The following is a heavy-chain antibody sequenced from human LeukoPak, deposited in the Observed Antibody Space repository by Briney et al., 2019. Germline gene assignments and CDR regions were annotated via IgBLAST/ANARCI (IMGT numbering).Heavy chain of an antibody. V-gene: IGHV4-59*01. CDR1: GGPISNYY. CDR3: TRRTGNDL. CDR2: IYNSGT. J-gene: IGHJ2*01. Sequence: SETLSLTCTVSGGPISNYYWNWIRQPPGKGLEWIGYIYNSGTDYNPSLKSRVTISVDTSKNQFSLNLNSVTAADTAVYYCTRRTGNDLWGRGTLVTVSS. D-gene: IGHD6-6*01.